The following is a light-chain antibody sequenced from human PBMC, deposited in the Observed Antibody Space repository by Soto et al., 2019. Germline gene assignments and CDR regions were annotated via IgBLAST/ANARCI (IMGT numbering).Light chain of an antibody. Sequence: GVTKSATTLSVSPGERATLACRASEGFNRNFAWYERKPGQTSRLLIXXASXRAAGVPGRFSASGSGTAFTLTTSSLKSEDFSTDYCQQYNIWPPDRTVGPGTKVDIK. J-gene: IGKJ3*01. CDR3: QQYNIWPPDRT. V-gene: IGKV3-15*01. CDR1: EGFNRN. CDR2: XAS.